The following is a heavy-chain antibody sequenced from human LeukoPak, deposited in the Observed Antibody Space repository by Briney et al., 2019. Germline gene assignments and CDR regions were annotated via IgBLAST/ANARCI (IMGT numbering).Heavy chain of an antibody. J-gene: IGHJ1*01. CDR2: ISGNGEH. V-gene: IGHV1-3*03. D-gene: IGHD3-16*01. CDR3: VRGGEKGEYLQA. CDR1: GYTFTKFK. Sequence: ASVKVSCKASGYTFTKFKIQWVRQAPGQRLEWMAWISGNGEHRYSQDVQGKRPLTKDTSKNTAYMDLESLTSEDMGVYYCVRGGEKGEYLQAWGQGTLVTVSS.